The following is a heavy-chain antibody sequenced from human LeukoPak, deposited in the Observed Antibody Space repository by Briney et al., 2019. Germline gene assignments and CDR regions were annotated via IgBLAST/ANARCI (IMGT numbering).Heavy chain of an antibody. CDR3: AREYDSSVSGY. CDR2: ISSSGSTI. V-gene: IGHV3-11*01. J-gene: IGHJ4*02. CDR1: GFTFSDYY. Sequence: GGSLRLSCAASGFTFSDYYMSWIRQAPGKGLEGVSYISSSGSTIYYADSVKGRFTISRDNAKNSLYLQMNSLRAEDAAVYYCAREYDSSVSGYWGQGTLVTVSS. D-gene: IGHD3-22*01.